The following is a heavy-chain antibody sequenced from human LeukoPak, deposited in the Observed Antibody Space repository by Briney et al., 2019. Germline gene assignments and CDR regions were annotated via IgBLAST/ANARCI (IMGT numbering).Heavy chain of an antibody. CDR2: INPNSGGT. J-gene: IGHJ4*02. Sequence: ASVKVSCKASGYTFTGYYMHWVRQAPGQGLEWMGWINPNSGGTNYAQKFQGRVTMTRDTSISTAYMELSRLRSDDTAVYYCARGPATMVRGVIIAVDYWGQGTLVTVSS. CDR1: GYTFTGYY. CDR3: ARGPATMVRGVIIAVDY. D-gene: IGHD3-10*01. V-gene: IGHV1-2*02.